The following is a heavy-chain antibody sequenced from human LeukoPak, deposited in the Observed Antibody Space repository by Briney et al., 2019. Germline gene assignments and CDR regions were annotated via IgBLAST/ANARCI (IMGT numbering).Heavy chain of an antibody. Sequence: GRSLRLSCAASGFTVSSNYMSWVRQAPGKGLEGVAGIYSGGSTYYADSVKGRFTISRDNSKNTLYLQMNSLRAEDTAVYYCARDRSYYYDKYGGGYFDYWGQGTLVTVSS. CDR2: IYSGGST. CDR1: GFTVSSNY. V-gene: IGHV3-66*02. J-gene: IGHJ4*02. D-gene: IGHD3-22*01. CDR3: ARDRSYYYDKYGGGYFDY.